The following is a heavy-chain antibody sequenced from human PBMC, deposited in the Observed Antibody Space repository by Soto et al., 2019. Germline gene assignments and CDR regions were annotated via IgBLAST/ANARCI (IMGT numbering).Heavy chain of an antibody. CDR1: GFTFSSYS. Sequence: EVQLVESEGGLVQPGGSLRLSCVVTGFTFSSYSMNWVRQAPGKGLEWVSHISSSSTTIYYADSVKGRFTISRDKAKNSLYLQMNSLRDEDTAVYYCERGTETSASCPDCWGQGTLVTVSS. J-gene: IGHJ4*02. D-gene: IGHD2-2*01. V-gene: IGHV3-48*02. CDR3: ERGTETSASCPDC. CDR2: ISSSSTTI.